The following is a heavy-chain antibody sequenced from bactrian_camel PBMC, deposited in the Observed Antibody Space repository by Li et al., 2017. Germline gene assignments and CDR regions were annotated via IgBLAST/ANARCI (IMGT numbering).Heavy chain of an antibody. CDR2: LWIGGATT. V-gene: IGHV3-3*01. D-gene: IGHD2*01. J-gene: IGHJ4*01. CDR1: RYTYKRNC. CDR3: AADAGKYYAAAKAPDMDY. Sequence: HVQLVESGGGSVQAGGSLRLTCRASRYTYKRNCMGWFRQRPGKDREGLAVLWIGGATTTYADSVKGRFIISKDNAKKTVFLQMFNLRPEDTAIYYCAADAGKYYAAAKAPDMDYRGQGTQVTVS.